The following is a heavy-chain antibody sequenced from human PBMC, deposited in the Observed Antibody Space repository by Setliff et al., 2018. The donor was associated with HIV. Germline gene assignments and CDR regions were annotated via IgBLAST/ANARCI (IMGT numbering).Heavy chain of an antibody. CDR3: GGGGDYSSYYMDV. J-gene: IGHJ6*03. D-gene: IGHD3-16*01. CDR2: IKEDGSEK. CDR1: GFTFSGYW. V-gene: IGHV3-7*03. Sequence: LRLSCTASGFTFSGYWMSWVRQAPGKGLEWVANIKEDGSEKYYVDSVKGRFTISRDNAKNSLYLQMNRLRPEDTAVDYCGGGGDYSSYYMDVWGRGTTVTVSS.